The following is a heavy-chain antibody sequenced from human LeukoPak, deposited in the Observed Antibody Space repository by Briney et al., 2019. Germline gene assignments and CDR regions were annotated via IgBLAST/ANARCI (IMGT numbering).Heavy chain of an antibody. D-gene: IGHD3-22*01. Sequence: GGSLRLSCAASGFTFSSYAMNWVRQAPGKGLEWVSYVSSSGSTIYYADSVKGRFTISRDNSKNTLYLQMNSLKTEDTAVYYCTTAHNMIVVVSGGFRSFDYWGQGTLVTVSS. CDR2: VSSSGSTI. CDR1: GFTFSSYA. J-gene: IGHJ4*02. CDR3: TTAHNMIVVVSGGFRSFDY. V-gene: IGHV3-48*03.